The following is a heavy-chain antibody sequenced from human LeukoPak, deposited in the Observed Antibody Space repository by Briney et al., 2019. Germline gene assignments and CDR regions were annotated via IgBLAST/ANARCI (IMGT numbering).Heavy chain of an antibody. CDR2: IIPILGIA. CDR3: ASGSDSVTTVVLLPIYYYGMDV. J-gene: IGHJ6*02. Sequence: GASVKVSCKASGGTFSSYAISWVRQAPGQGLEWMGRIIPILGIANYAQKFQGRVTITADKSTSTAYMELSSLRSEDTAVYYCASGSDSVTTVVLLPIYYYGMDVWGQGTTVTVSS. D-gene: IGHD4-23*01. V-gene: IGHV1-69*04. CDR1: GGTFSSYA.